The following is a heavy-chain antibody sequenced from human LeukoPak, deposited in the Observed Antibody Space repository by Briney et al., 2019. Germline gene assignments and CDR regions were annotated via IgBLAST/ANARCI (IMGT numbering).Heavy chain of an antibody. CDR3: ARVKSVRGYSSGWYPKGWFDP. CDR1: GGSISSSSYY. Sequence: PSETLSLTCTVSGGSISSSSYYWGWIRQPPGKGLEWIGSIYYSGSTYYNPSLKSRVTISVDTSKNQFSLKLSSVTAADTAVYYCARVKSVRGYSSGWYPKGWFDPWGQGTLVTVSS. CDR2: IYYSGST. D-gene: IGHD6-19*01. V-gene: IGHV4-39*07. J-gene: IGHJ5*02.